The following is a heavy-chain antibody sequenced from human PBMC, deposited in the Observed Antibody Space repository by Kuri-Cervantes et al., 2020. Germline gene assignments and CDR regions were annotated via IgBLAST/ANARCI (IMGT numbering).Heavy chain of an antibody. Sequence: SETLSLTCAVSGGSFSGYSWTWGLEWIGSIYHSGSTYYNPSLKSRATISVDTSKNQFSLKLSSVTAADTAVYYCARGPTGAIWFRDNDAFDIWGQGTMVTVSS. V-gene: IGHV4-34*01. J-gene: IGHJ3*02. CDR3: ARGPTGAIWFRDNDAFDI. CDR1: GGSFSGYS. D-gene: IGHD3-10*01. CDR2: IYHSGST.